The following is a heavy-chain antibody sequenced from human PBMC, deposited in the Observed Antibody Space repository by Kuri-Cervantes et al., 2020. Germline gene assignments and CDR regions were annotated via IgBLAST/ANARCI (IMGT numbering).Heavy chain of an antibody. V-gene: IGHV3-7*01. J-gene: IGHJ4*02. CDR1: GFTFSSYS. CDR3: ARAPAMVTRYYFDY. Sequence: GGSLRLSCAASGFTFSSYSMNWVRQAPGKGLEWVANIKQDGSEKYYVDSVKGRFTISRDNAKNSLYLQMNSLRAEDTAVYYCARAPAMVTRYYFDYWGQGTLVTVSS. D-gene: IGHD5-18*01. CDR2: IKQDGSEK.